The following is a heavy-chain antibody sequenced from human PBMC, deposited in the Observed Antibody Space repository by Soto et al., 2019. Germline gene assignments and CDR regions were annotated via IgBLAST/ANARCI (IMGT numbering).Heavy chain of an antibody. CDR3: AREDSIIIPAVSDF. Sequence: VGSLRLSCVVYGFPFNNYGINWVRQAPGKGLEWVSTVSKSDYTYYSDLVKGRFTISRDNAKNTVSLQMNTLRAEDTAVYFCAREDSIIIPAVSDFWGQGTLVTVSS. CDR1: GFPFNNYG. J-gene: IGHJ4*02. CDR2: VSKSDYT. D-gene: IGHD2-2*01. V-gene: IGHV3-21*04.